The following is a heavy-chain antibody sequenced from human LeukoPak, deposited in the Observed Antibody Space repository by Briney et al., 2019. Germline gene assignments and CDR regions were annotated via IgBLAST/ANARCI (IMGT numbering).Heavy chain of an antibody. V-gene: IGHV4-39*07. CDR1: GGSISSGDYY. CDR3: ARAIRGRMIVVPVDTRFDP. CDR2: VYYDGST. J-gene: IGHJ5*02. D-gene: IGHD3-22*01. Sequence: SETLSLTCTVSGGSISSGDYYWGWIRQPPGKGLERIGSVYYDGSTYYTASLKSRVTISVDTSKNQFSLKLSSVTAADTAVYYCARAIRGRMIVVPVDTRFDPWGQGTLVTVST.